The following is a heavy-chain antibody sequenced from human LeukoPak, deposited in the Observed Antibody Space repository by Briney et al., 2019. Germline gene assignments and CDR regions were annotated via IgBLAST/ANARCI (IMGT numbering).Heavy chain of an antibody. Sequence: SETLSLTCAVYGGSFSGYYWSWIRQPPGKGLEWIGEINHSGSTNYNPSLKSRVTISVDTSKKQFSLTLSSVTAADTAVYYCARRGGSGSYYNFWYYYYMDVWGEGTTVTISS. CDR3: ARRGGSGSYYNFWYYYYMDV. D-gene: IGHD3-10*01. CDR2: INHSGST. V-gene: IGHV4-34*01. CDR1: GGSFSGYY. J-gene: IGHJ6*03.